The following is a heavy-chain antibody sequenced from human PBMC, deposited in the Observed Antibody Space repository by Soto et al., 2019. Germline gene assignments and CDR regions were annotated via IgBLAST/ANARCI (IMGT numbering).Heavy chain of an antibody. J-gene: IGHJ4*02. Sequence: GGSLRLSCAASGFTFSSYAITLVRQAPGKGLEWVSAISGSGGSTYYADSVKGRFTISRDNSKNTLYLQMNSLRAEDTAVYYRAKEEWLAQFDYWGQGTLVTVSS. V-gene: IGHV3-23*01. CDR1: GFTFSSYA. D-gene: IGHD5-12*01. CDR2: ISGSGGST. CDR3: AKEEWLAQFDY.